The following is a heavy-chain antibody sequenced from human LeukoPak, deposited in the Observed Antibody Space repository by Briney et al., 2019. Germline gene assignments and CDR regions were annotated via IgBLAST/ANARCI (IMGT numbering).Heavy chain of an antibody. V-gene: IGHV3-23*01. CDR3: AKDRRPVSDYYYFYMDV. CDR1: GFTFSSYA. CDR2: ISGSTTST. J-gene: IGHJ6*03. D-gene: IGHD5/OR15-5a*01. Sequence: GGSLRLSCAASGFTFSSYAMTWVRQAPGKGLEWVSHISGSTTSTYYADSVKGRFTISRDNSKNTLYLQMNSLRAEDTAVYYCAKDRRPVSDYYYFYMDVWGKGTTVTVSS.